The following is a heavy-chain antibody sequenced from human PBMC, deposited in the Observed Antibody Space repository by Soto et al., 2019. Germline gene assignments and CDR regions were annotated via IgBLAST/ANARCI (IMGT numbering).Heavy chain of an antibody. D-gene: IGHD6-6*01. Sequence: PSETLSLTCTVSGGSISSYYWSWIRQPPGKGLEWIWYIYDSGSTNYNPSLKSRVTISVDTSKNQFSLKLTSVTAADTAVYYCAAPPRYWGQGTLVTVSS. CDR3: AAPPRY. CDR2: IYDSGST. CDR1: GGSISSYY. J-gene: IGHJ4*02. V-gene: IGHV4-59*01.